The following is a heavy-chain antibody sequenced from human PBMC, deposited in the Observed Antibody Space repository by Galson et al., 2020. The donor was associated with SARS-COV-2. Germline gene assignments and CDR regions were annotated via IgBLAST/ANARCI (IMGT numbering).Heavy chain of an antibody. J-gene: IGHJ5*01. CDR2: IEQDGNKK. Sequence: GGSLRLSCAASGFTFSNYWMSWARQAPGKGLEWVADIEQDGNKKYYMASAKGRFTISRDNAKSSVYLQIDSLRVEDTGMYFCARDVELFGSRNYWAFDSWGQGTLVTVSS. CDR3: ARDVELFGSRNYWAFDS. CDR1: GFTFSNYW. D-gene: IGHD1-7*01. V-gene: IGHV3-7*03.